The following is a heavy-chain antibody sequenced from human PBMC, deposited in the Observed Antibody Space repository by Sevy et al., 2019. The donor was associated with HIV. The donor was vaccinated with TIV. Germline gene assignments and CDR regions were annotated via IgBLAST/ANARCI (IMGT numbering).Heavy chain of an antibody. V-gene: IGHV4-59*08. CDR2: IYYNGHI. J-gene: IGHJ4*02. D-gene: IGHD3-16*01. Sequence: SETLSLTCTVSGGSITSLYWNWIRQPPGKGLEWIANIYYNGHINYNPSLKSRVTSSLNTSTNQCSLRLSSVTAADTAMYYCAGENAWGRGYSWGQRTLVTVSS. CDR1: GGSITSLY. CDR3: AGENAWGRGYS.